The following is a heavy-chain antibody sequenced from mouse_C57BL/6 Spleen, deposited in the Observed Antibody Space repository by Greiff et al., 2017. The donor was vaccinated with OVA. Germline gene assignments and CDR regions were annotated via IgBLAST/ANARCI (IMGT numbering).Heavy chain of an antibody. CDR1: GFTFSSYA. Sequence: EVKLVESGGGLVKPGGSLKLSCAASGFTFSSYAMSLVRQTPEKRLEWVATISDGGSYTYYPDNVKGRFTISRDNAKNNLYLQMSHLKSEDTAMYYCARDAGTTAYWGQGTLVTVSA. J-gene: IGHJ3*01. D-gene: IGHD4-1*01. CDR2: ISDGGSYT. V-gene: IGHV5-4*01. CDR3: ARDAGTTAY.